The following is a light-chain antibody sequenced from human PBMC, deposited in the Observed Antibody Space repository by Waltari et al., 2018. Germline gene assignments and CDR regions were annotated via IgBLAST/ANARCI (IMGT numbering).Light chain of an antibody. V-gene: IGKV3-20*01. CDR2: GAS. Sequence: EIVLTQSPGTLSLSPGERVTLSCRASQNVDINRLAGYQQKFGQTPRLLIYGASNRAAGIPDRFSGSGSGTDFTLTISRLEPEDVAVYYCQQYGDSSFTFGQGTKLESK. CDR3: QQYGDSSFT. J-gene: IGKJ2*01. CDR1: QNVDINR.